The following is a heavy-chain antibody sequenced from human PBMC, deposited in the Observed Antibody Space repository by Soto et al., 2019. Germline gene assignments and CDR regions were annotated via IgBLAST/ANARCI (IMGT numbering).Heavy chain of an antibody. Sequence: GGSLRLSCAASGFTFSNYGMHWVRQAPGKGLEWVAAILYDGTDKYYADSVKGRFTISRDNSKNTLSLQMNGLRAEDTAVYYCAKAYQLLHPVEYWGQGTLVTVSS. J-gene: IGHJ4*02. V-gene: IGHV3-30*18. CDR1: GFTFSNYG. CDR3: AKAYQLLHPVEY. CDR2: ILYDGTDK. D-gene: IGHD2-2*01.